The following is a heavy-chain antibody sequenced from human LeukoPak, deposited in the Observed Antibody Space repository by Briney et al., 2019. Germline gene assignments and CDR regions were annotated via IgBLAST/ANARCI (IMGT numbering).Heavy chain of an antibody. D-gene: IGHD2-15*01. Sequence: GGSLRLSCAASGFTFSSYAMSWVRQAPGKGLEWVSAISGSGGSKYYADSVKGRFTISRDNSKNTLYLQMNSLRAEDTAVYYCARDWSLRGVAATYYFDYWGQGTLVTVSS. CDR3: ARDWSLRGVAATYYFDY. CDR1: GFTFSSYA. CDR2: ISGSGGSK. V-gene: IGHV3-23*01. J-gene: IGHJ4*02.